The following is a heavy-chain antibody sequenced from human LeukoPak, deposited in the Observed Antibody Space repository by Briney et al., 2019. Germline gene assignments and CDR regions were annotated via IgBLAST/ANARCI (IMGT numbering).Heavy chain of an antibody. CDR2: IWYDGSGK. J-gene: IGHJ4*02. V-gene: IGHV3-33*01. D-gene: IGHD2-2*01. CDR3: ARVYRTSCDY. Sequence: GGSLRLSCAASRFTFTDYGMHWVRQPPGKGLEWVALIWYDGSGKYYADPVKGRFTISRDNSKNTLYLQMNSLRVEDTALYYCARVYRTSCDYWGQGTLVTVSS. CDR1: RFTFTDYG.